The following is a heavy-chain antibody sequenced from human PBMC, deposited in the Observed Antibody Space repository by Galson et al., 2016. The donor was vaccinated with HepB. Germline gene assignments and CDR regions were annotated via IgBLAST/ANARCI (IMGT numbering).Heavy chain of an antibody. CDR1: GFTFSSYA. J-gene: IGHJ3*02. Sequence: SLRLSCAASGFTFSSYAMHWVRQAPGKGLEWVAVISFDVGNQHYADSVKGRFTISRDDSQNTLYLQMGSQGADDTAVYYCARAASYGDYVGASGDAFDIWGQGTMVTVSS. V-gene: IGHV3-30*04. CDR2: ISFDVGNQ. D-gene: IGHD4-17*01. CDR3: ARAASYGDYVGASGDAFDI.